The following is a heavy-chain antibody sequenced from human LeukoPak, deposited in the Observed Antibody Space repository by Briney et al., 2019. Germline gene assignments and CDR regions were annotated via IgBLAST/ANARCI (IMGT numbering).Heavy chain of an antibody. CDR3: ARERHPAMVN. J-gene: IGHJ1*01. CDR2: IYYSGPP. CDR1: GGSISSSSYC. Sequence: PSETLSLTCTVSGGSISSSSYCWGWIRQPPGKGLEWSGSIYYSGPPHYNASLQVRVHISVETPKNQFSLKLSCGTAADTAVYYCARERHPAMVNWAQGTLVTVSS. V-gene: IGHV4-39*07. D-gene: IGHD5-18*01.